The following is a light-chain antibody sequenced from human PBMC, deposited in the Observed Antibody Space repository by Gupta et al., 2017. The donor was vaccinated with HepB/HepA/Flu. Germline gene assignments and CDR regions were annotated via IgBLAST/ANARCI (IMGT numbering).Light chain of an antibody. Sequence: DCQMTQSPATLSASVGDRVTITCRVSHNISTLLNWYQQKPWKAPKLLIYAASNLQSGVPSRFSATGSVTDFTLTITGLQPEDFATYSCLQGYRTPSSFGQGTRLEMK. CDR2: AAS. J-gene: IGKJ2*04. CDR1: HNISTL. V-gene: IGKV1-39*01. CDR3: LQGYRTPSS.